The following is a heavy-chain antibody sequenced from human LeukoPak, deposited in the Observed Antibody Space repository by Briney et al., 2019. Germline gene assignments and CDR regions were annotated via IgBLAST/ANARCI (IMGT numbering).Heavy chain of an antibody. V-gene: IGHV3-11*03. Sequence: GGSLILSCAASGFTFSDYYMSWIRQAPGKGLEWVSYISSSSSYTNYADSVKGRFTISRDNAKNSLYLQMNSLRAEDTAVYYCARYHYYDSSGYYSNWFDPWGQGTLVTVSS. CDR3: ARYHYYDSSGYYSNWFDP. D-gene: IGHD3-22*01. CDR1: GFTFSDYY. CDR2: ISSSSSYT. J-gene: IGHJ5*02.